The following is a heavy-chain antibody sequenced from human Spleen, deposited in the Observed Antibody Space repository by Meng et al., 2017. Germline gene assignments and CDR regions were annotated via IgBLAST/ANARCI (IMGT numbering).Heavy chain of an antibody. CDR2: VHYSGST. CDR3: ARSEGGWHYFDY. V-gene: IGHV4-59*01. J-gene: IGHJ4*02. CDR1: GGSIGAYY. D-gene: IGHD2-15*01. Sequence: QVQLQESGPGLVKPSGTLSLSCTVSGGSIGAYYWSWIRHPPGKSLEWIGFVHYSGSTNYNPSLKSRVAISLAASRNQFSLKLSSVTAADTAVYFCARSEGGWHYFDYWGQGTLVTVSS.